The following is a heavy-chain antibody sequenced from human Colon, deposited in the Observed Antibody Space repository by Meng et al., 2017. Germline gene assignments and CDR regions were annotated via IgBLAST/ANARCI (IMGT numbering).Heavy chain of an antibody. CDR2: TYYNGSP. Sequence: QVQLQESGPGLVKPSQTLSLTCTVSGDSISSDSHYWSWIRQPPGKGLEWIGLTYYNGSPFYNPSLRSRVTISVDRSKDQFSLKLTSMTAADTAVYYCARERRHYYGSGSFDYWGQGSLVTVSS. J-gene: IGHJ4*02. CDR3: ARERRHYYGSGSFDY. V-gene: IGHV4-30-4*01. D-gene: IGHD3-10*01. CDR1: GDSISSDSHY.